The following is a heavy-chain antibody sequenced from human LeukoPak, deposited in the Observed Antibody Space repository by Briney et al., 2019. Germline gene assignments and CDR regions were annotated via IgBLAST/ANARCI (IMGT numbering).Heavy chain of an antibody. D-gene: IGHD1-26*01. CDR1: GNSLSETS. V-gene: IGHV1-24*01. CDR2: FDPEDGEP. CDR3: ATADKWEPLDY. Sequence: GSSVKVSCQVSGNSLSETSIHWVRQAPGQWLEWTGGFDPEDGEPIFAQRFQGRFSMTEDTSADTAYMELSSLRPEDTAVYYCATADKWEPLDYWGQGTLVTVSS. J-gene: IGHJ4*02.